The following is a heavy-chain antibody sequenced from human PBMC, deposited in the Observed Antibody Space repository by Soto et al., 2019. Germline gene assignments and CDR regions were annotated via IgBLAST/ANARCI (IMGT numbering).Heavy chain of an antibody. J-gene: IGHJ3*02. CDR3: ARNGGVVGYAFDI. Sequence: EVQLVESGGGLVQPGGSLRLSCAASGFTFSSYDMHWVRQATGKGLEWVSAIGTAGDTYYPGSVKGRFTISRENAKNSLYLQMNRLRAGDTAVYYCARNGGVVGYAFDIWGQGTMVTVSS. CDR1: GFTFSSYD. V-gene: IGHV3-13*01. CDR2: IGTAGDT. D-gene: IGHD3-16*01.